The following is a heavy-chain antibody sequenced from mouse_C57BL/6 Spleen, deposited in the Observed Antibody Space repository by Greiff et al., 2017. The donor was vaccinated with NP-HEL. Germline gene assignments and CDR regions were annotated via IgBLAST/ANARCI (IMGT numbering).Heavy chain of an antibody. CDR3: ARSYDGYPDWYFDV. CDR2: INPNYGTT. D-gene: IGHD2-3*01. Sequence: VQLKQSGPELVKPGASVKISCKASGYSFTDYNMNWVKQSNGKSLEWIGVINPNYGTTSYNQKFKGKATLTVDQASSTAYMQLNSLTSEDTAVYYCARSYDGYPDWYFDVWGTGTTVTVSS. CDR1: GYSFTDYN. J-gene: IGHJ1*03. V-gene: IGHV1-39*01.